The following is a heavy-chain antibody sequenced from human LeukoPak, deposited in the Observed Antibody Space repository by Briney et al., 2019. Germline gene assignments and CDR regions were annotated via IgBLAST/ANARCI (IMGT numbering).Heavy chain of an antibody. D-gene: IGHD1-1*01. CDR3: ARGPNWNDVGYFDY. CDR1: GYTFTGYY. J-gene: IGHJ4*02. CDR2: INPNSGGT. V-gene: IGHV1-2*02. Sequence: ASVKVSCKASGYTFTGYYMHWVRLAPGQGLEWMGWINPNSGGTNYAQKFQGRVTMTRDTSISTAYMELSRLRSDDTAVYYCARGPNWNDVGYFDYWGQGTLVTVSS.